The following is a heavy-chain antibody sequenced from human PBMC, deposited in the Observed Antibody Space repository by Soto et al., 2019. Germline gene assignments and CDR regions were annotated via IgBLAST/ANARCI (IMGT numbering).Heavy chain of an antibody. CDR3: ARGMTTVTTFDY. J-gene: IGHJ4*02. Sequence: ASVKVSCKASGYTFTSYAMHWVRQAPGQRLEWMGWINAGNGNTKYSQKFQGRVTITRDTSASTAYMELSSLRSEDTAVYYCARGMTTVTTFDYWGQGTLVTVSS. V-gene: IGHV1-3*01. CDR1: GYTFTSYA. D-gene: IGHD4-17*01. CDR2: INAGNGNT.